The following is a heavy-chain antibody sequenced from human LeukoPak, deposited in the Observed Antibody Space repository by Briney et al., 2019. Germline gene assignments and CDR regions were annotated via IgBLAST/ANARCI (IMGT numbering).Heavy chain of an antibody. CDR2: ISSSSSYI. D-gene: IGHD3-22*01. CDR3: ARANYDFDAFDI. Sequence: GGSLRLSCAASGFTFSSYGMHWVRQAPGKGLEWVSSISSSSSYIYYADSVKGRFTISRDNAKNSLYLQMNSLRAEDTAVYYCARANYDFDAFDIWGQGTMVTVSS. J-gene: IGHJ3*02. CDR1: GFTFSSYG. V-gene: IGHV3-21*01.